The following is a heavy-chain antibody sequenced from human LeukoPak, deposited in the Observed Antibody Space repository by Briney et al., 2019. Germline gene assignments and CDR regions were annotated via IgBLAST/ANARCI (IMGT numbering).Heavy chain of an antibody. V-gene: IGHV3-23*01. J-gene: IGHJ4*02. CDR1: RFTFSSYA. CDR2: ISDSGSNT. CDR3: AKDGDPTVTTDFDY. D-gene: IGHD4-17*01. Sequence: GGSLRLSCAASRFTFSSYAMNWVRQAPGKGLEWVSAISDSGSNTYYADSVKGRFSISRDNSKNTLYLHMSSLRAEDTAVYYCAKDGDPTVTTDFDYWGQGTLVTVSS.